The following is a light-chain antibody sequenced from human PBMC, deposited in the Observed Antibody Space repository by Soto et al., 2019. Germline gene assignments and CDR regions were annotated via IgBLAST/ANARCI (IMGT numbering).Light chain of an antibody. CDR1: SSNIGGNS. V-gene: IGLV1-51*01. CDR3: GSWDSSLSAYV. CDR2: DDD. Sequence: VLTQPPSVSAAPGQRVTISCSGSSSNIGGNSVFWYQQLPGTAPKLLIYDDDKRPSGIPDRFTGSKSGTSATLGITGFQTGDKADYYCGSWDSSLSAYVFGTGTKVTVL. J-gene: IGLJ1*01.